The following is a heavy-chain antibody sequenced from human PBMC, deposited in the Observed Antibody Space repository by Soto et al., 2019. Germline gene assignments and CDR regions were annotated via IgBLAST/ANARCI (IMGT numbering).Heavy chain of an antibody. V-gene: IGHV4-59*08. Sequence: PSETLSLTCTVSGGSISGYYWSWIRQPPGKGLEWIGYMYNTGSTVYNPSFKRRVTISVDTYKNQFSMKLSSLTAADTSVYYCAILITMAGIHAFDIWGQGTMVTVSS. CDR3: AILITMAGIHAFDI. D-gene: IGHD3-10*01. CDR1: GGSISGYY. J-gene: IGHJ3*02. CDR2: MYNTGST.